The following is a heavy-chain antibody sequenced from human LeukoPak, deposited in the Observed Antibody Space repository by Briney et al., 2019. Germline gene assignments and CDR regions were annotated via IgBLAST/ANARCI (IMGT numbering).Heavy chain of an antibody. V-gene: IGHV1-18*01. CDR2: ISAYNGNT. Sequence: ASVKVSCKASGYTFTSYGISWVRQAPGQGLEWMGWISAYNGNTNYAQKLQGRVTMTTDTSTSTAYMELRSLRSDDTAVYYCARDAVYYYDSSGRAADAFDIWGQGTMVTVS. D-gene: IGHD3-22*01. CDR3: ARDAVYYYDSSGRAADAFDI. CDR1: GYTFTSYG. J-gene: IGHJ3*02.